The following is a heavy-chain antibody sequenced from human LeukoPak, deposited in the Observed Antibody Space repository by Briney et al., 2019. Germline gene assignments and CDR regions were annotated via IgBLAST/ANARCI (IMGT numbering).Heavy chain of an antibody. J-gene: IGHJ4*02. CDR2: ISGSGGGT. D-gene: IGHD2-8*02. Sequence: PGGSLRLSCSASGFTFSNYAMTWVRQAPGKGLEWVSVISGSGGGTDYADSVKGRFTISRDNSKNTLYLQMNSLRAEDTAVYYCAKDRAELTGDVSDDWGQGTLVTVSS. V-gene: IGHV3-23*01. CDR3: AKDRAELTGDVSDD. CDR1: GFTFSNYA.